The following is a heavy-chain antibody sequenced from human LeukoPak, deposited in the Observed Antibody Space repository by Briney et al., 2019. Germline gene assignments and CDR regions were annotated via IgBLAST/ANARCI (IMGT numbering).Heavy chain of an antibody. CDR3: ATRSESTYGGVFDF. J-gene: IGHJ4*02. V-gene: IGHV1-3*04. Sequence: AASVLVSCKASGYTFTHYAMHWVRQAPGQSLEWMGWINTGNGNTKYSPKFLGRVTLSRDTSANTAYMEVTSLRSEDTAVYYCATRSESTYGGVFDFWGQGSLVTVSS. CDR1: GYTFTHYA. D-gene: IGHD5-18*01. CDR2: INTGNGNT.